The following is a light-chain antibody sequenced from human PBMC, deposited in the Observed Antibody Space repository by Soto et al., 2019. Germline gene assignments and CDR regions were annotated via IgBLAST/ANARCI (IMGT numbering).Light chain of an antibody. CDR2: STN. V-gene: IGLV8-61*01. Sequence: QAVVTQEPSFSVSPGRTVTLTCGLSSGSVSTSYYPSWYQQTPGQAPRTLIYSTNTRSSGVPDRFSGSILGNKAALTITGGLADDESDYYCVLYMGSGISVFGGGTKLTVL. CDR3: VLYMGSGISV. J-gene: IGLJ3*02. CDR1: SGSVSTSYY.